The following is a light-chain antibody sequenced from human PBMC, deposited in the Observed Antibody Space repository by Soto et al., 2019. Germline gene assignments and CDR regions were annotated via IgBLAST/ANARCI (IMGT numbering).Light chain of an antibody. CDR3: QQLKSYPLS. Sequence: DIQLTQSPSFLSASVGDRVTITCRTRQDISSYLAWYQQKPGKAPQLLISAASTLQSGVPSRFSGSGSGTEFTLTIRSLQPEDFATYYCQQLKSYPLSFGGGTTVEI. CDR2: AAS. V-gene: IGKV1-9*01. J-gene: IGKJ4*01. CDR1: QDISSY.